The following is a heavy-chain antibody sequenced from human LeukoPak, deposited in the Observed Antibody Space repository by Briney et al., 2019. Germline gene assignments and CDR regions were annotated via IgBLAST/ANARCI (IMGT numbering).Heavy chain of an antibody. V-gene: IGHV3-30*03. CDR1: GFTFSSYG. Sequence: PGGSLRLSCAASGFTFSSYGMHWVRQAPGKGLEWVAVISYDGSNKYYADSVKGRFTISRDNSKNTLYLQMSSLRAEDTAVYYXXXXXXSSWYQSEYFQHWGQGTLVTVSS. J-gene: IGHJ1*01. D-gene: IGHD6-13*01. CDR2: ISYDGSNK. CDR3: XXXXXSSWYQSEYFQH.